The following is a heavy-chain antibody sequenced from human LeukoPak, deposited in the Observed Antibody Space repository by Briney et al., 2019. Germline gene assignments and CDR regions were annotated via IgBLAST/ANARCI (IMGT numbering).Heavy chain of an antibody. V-gene: IGHV3-9*03. CDR3: AKDFYSSSWYYFDY. Sequence: GRSLRLSCAASGFTFDDYAMHWVRHAPGKGLEWVSGISWNSGSIGYADSVKGRFTISRDNAKNSLYLQMNSLGAEDMALYYCAKDFYSSSWYYFDYWGQGTLVTVSS. J-gene: IGHJ4*02. D-gene: IGHD6-13*01. CDR1: GFTFDDYA. CDR2: ISWNSGSI.